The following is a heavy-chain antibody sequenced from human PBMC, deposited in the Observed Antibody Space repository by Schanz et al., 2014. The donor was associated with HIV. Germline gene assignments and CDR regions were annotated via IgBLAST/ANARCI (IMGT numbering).Heavy chain of an antibody. J-gene: IGHJ4*02. Sequence: QVQLVESGGGVVQPGRSLRLSCAASGFTFSSFGMHWVRQAPGKGLEWVAVISYDGRNKYYADSVKGRFTISRDNSKNTLYLQMNSLRGEDTAVYYCATAAVTDYSDNWGQGTLVTVSS. D-gene: IGHD4-17*01. CDR3: ATAAVTDYSDN. CDR1: GFTFSSFG. CDR2: ISYDGRNK. V-gene: IGHV3-33*05.